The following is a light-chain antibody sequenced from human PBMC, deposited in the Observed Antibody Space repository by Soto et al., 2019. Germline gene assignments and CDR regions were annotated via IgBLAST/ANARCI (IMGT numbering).Light chain of an antibody. Sequence: EIVMTQSPATLSVPPGERATLSCRASQSVSGNLAWYQQKPGQAPMLLIYGASTRATGIPARFSGSGPGTEFTLTNSGLQSEDFAVYYCQQYNNWRPFTFGGGTKVVIK. CDR3: QQYNNWRPFT. V-gene: IGKV3-15*01. CDR2: GAS. J-gene: IGKJ4*01. CDR1: QSVSGN.